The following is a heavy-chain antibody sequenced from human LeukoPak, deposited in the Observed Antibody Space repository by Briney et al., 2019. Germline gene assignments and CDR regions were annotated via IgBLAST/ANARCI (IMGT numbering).Heavy chain of an antibody. CDR3: AREALGYSSGWYGPGYYFDY. CDR1: GFTFSSYW. V-gene: IGHV3-7*03. D-gene: IGHD6-19*01. J-gene: IGHJ4*02. CDR2: IKQDGSEK. Sequence: GGSLRLSCAASGFTFSSYWMNWARQAPGKGLEWVANIKQDGSEKYYVDSMKGRFTISRDNAKNSLYLQMNSLRAEDTAVYYCAREALGYSSGWYGPGYYFDYWGQGTLVTVSS.